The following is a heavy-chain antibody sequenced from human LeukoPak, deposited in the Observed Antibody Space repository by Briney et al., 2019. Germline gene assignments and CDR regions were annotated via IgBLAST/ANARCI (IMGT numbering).Heavy chain of an antibody. CDR2: ISSSGSTI. D-gene: IGHD2/OR15-2a*01. CDR3: ARGQLLSLTDAFDI. Sequence: PGGSLRLSCAASGFTFSSYEMNWVRQAPGKGLEWVSYISSSGSTIYYADSVKGRFTISRDNAKNSLYLQMNSLRAEDTAVYYCARGQLLSLTDAFDIWGQGTMVTVSS. V-gene: IGHV3-48*03. J-gene: IGHJ3*02. CDR1: GFTFSSYE.